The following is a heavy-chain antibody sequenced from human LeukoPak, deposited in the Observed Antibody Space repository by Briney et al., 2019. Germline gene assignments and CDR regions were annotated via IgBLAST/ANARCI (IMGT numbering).Heavy chain of an antibody. CDR1: GGSISSSSYY. J-gene: IGHJ6*03. V-gene: IGHV4-39*07. Sequence: PSETLSLTCTVSGGSISSSSYYWGWIRQPPGKVLEWIGSIYYSGSTYYNPSLKSRVTISVDTSKNQFSLKLSSVTAADTAVYYCARVDYYYMDVWGKGTTVTVSS. CDR2: IYYSGST. CDR3: ARVDYYYMDV. D-gene: IGHD2-15*01.